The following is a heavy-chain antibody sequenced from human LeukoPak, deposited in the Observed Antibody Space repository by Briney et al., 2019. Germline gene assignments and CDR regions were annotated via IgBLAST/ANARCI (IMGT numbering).Heavy chain of an antibody. CDR2: LSGSGAGT. Sequence: PGGSLRLSCAASGFTFSSYAMSWVRQAPGKGLEWVSALSGSGAGTYYADSVKGRFTISRDNSKNTLYPQMNSLRAEDTAIYYCAKGRQSRQHLGDYWGQGTLVTVSS. CDR3: AKGRQSRQHLGDY. J-gene: IGHJ4*02. CDR1: GFTFSSYA. D-gene: IGHD7-27*01. V-gene: IGHV3-23*01.